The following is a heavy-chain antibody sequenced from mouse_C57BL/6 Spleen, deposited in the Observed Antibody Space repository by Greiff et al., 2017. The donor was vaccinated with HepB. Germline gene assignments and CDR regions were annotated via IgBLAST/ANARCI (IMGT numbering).Heavy chain of an antibody. CDR2: IDNSDSYT. CDR3: ARQNYGSSMDD. Sequence: QVQLQQPGAELVMPGASVKLSCEASGYTFTSYWMSWVKQTPGQGLEWIGEIDNSDSYTNYTQKLKGQSTLTVDKSSNTPYMQFSSLTSEDSAIYYCARQNYGSSMDDWGQGTTLTVSS. D-gene: IGHD1-1*01. CDR1: GYTFTSYW. V-gene: IGHV1-69*01. J-gene: IGHJ2*01.